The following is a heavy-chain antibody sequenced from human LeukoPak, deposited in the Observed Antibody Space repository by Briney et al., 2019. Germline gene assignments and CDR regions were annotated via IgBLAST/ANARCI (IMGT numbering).Heavy chain of an antibody. CDR3: VRDRDYYVFDL. CDR2: IMKDGGDK. J-gene: IGHJ4*02. Sequence: GGSLRLSCAASGFTFTNYWMTWVRQAPGKGLEWVANIMKDGGDKYYVDSVKGRFTISRDNAKNSVYLQMDGLRAEDTDVYYCVRDRDYYVFDLWGQGTLVTVSS. CDR1: GFTFTNYW. V-gene: IGHV3-7*01. D-gene: IGHD3-10*02.